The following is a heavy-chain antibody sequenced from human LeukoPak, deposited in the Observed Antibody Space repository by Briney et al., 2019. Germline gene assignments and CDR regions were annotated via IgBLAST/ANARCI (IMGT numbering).Heavy chain of an antibody. Sequence: GGSLRLSCAASGFTFSSYWMSWVRQAPGKGLEWVANIKQDGSEKHYVDSVKGRFTISSDNAKKSLYLQMNSLRAEDTAVYYCARGPPLFAPWGQGTLVIVSS. CDR1: GFTFSSYW. J-gene: IGHJ5*02. CDR2: IKQDGSEK. CDR3: ARGPPLFAP. V-gene: IGHV3-7*01.